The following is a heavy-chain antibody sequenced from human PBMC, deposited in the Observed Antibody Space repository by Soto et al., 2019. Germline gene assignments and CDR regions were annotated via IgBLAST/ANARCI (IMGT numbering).Heavy chain of an antibody. Sequence: QVQLVESGGGVVQPGRSLRPSCAASGFTFSTTGMHWVRQAPGKGLEWVAMISHDGGAKYYADSVKGRFTISRDTSNNTLYLQMNSLRPEDTAVYHCAKDLYGAGWYNYFDPWGQGTLVTVSS. D-gene: IGHD6-19*01. CDR2: ISHDGGAK. CDR3: AKDLYGAGWYNYFDP. V-gene: IGHV3-30*18. CDR1: GFTFSTTG. J-gene: IGHJ5*02.